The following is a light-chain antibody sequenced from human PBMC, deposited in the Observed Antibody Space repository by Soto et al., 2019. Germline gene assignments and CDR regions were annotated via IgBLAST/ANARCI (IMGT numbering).Light chain of an antibody. V-gene: IGLV1-47*02. CDR3: QSFDSRLSAPV. Sequence: QSVLTQPPSASGTPGQRVTISCSGSSSNIGRNYVYWYQQLPGTAPKLLVFDDNQRPSGVPDRFSGSKSGTSASLAITGLQGDDEADYYCQSFDSRLSAPVFGGGTKLTVL. CDR2: DDN. CDR1: SSNIGRNY. J-gene: IGLJ2*01.